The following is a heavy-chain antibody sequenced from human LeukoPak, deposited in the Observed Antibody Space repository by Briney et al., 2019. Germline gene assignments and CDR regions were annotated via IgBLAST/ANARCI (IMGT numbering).Heavy chain of an antibody. CDR3: ARVDYSLNFDP. CDR1: GGSISSYY. D-gene: IGHD3/OR15-3a*01. V-gene: IGHV4-59*01. CDR2: IYYSGST. J-gene: IGHJ5*02. Sequence: SETLSLTCTVSGGSISSYYWSWIRQPPGKGLEWIGYIYYSGSTNYNPSLKSRVTISVDTSKNQFSLKLSSVTAADTAVYYCARVDYSLNFDPWGQGTLVTVSS.